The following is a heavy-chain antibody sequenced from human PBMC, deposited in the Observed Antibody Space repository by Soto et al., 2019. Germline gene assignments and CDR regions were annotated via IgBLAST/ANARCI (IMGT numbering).Heavy chain of an antibody. D-gene: IGHD1-26*01. CDR2: IIPIFGTA. CDR3: ARGRSARVYLCAFDI. CDR1: GGTFSSYA. Sequence: SVKVSCKASGGTFSSYAISWVRQAPGQGLEWMGGIIPIFGTANYAQKFQGRVTITADESTSTAYMELSSLRSEDTAVYYCARGRSARVYLCAFDIWGQGTMVTVSS. V-gene: IGHV1-69*13. J-gene: IGHJ3*02.